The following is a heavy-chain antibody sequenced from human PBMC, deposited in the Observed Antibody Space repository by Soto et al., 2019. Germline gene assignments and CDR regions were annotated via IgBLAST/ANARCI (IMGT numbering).Heavy chain of an antibody. J-gene: IGHJ4*02. Sequence: LRLSCTASGFTFGDYAMSWVRQAPGKGLEWVGFIRSKAYGGTTEYAASVKGRFTISRDDSKSIAYLQMNSLKTEDTAVYYCTRARMKYYFDYWGQGTLVTVSS. V-gene: IGHV3-49*04. CDR2: IRSKAYGGTT. CDR1: GFTFGDYA. CDR3: TRARMKYYFDY.